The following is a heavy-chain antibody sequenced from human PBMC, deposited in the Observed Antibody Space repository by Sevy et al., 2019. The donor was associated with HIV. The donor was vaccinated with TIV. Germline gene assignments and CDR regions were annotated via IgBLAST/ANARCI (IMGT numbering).Heavy chain of an antibody. CDR2: IYPGDSDT. CDR3: AGRIVVPAAQSQTVYFFDY. Sequence: GESLKISCKGSGYSFTSYWIGWVRQMPGKGLEWMGIIYPGDSDTRYIPSFQGQVTISADKSISTAYLQWTSLKASDTAMYYCAGRIVVPAAQSQTVYFFDYWGQGTLVTVSS. D-gene: IGHD2-2*01. CDR1: GYSFTSYW. J-gene: IGHJ4*02. V-gene: IGHV5-51*01.